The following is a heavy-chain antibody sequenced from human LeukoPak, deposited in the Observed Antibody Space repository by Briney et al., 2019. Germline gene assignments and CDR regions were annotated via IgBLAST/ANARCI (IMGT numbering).Heavy chain of an antibody. J-gene: IGHJ3*02. CDR2: IKEDGSAK. Sequence: GGSLRLSCAASGLSFSSYWMTWVRQAPGKGLEWVANIKEDGSAKSYVDSVKGRFTISRDNAKNSLCLQMNSLRVEDTAVYYCARDYDYFSGHNLDAYDIWGQGTTVIVSS. D-gene: IGHD2-15*01. CDR1: GLSFSSYW. CDR3: ARDYDYFSGHNLDAYDI. V-gene: IGHV3-7*01.